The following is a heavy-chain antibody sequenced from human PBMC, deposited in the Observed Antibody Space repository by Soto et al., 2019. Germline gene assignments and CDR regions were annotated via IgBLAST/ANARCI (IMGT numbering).Heavy chain of an antibody. CDR1: GFTFSTYN. CDR3: ARDDYPYYDDSSGYHFDD. CDR2: ISDSSSTI. D-gene: IGHD3-22*01. V-gene: IGHV3-48*01. J-gene: IGHJ4*02. Sequence: GGSLRLSCAASGFTFSTYNMNWVRQAPGKGLEWVSYISDSSSTIHYADSVKGRFTISRDNAKNSLYLQMNSLRAEDTAVYYCARDDYPYYDDSSGYHFDDSGQGALVTVSS.